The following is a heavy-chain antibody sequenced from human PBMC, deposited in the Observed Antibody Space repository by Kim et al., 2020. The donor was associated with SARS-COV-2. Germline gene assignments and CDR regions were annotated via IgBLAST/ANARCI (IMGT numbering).Heavy chain of an antibody. CDR3: ARVLRKAFDI. CDR2: PLFGTA. Sequence: PLFGTANYAQKFQGRVTITADESTSTAYMELSSLRSEDTAVYYCARVLRKAFDIWGQGTMVTVSS. J-gene: IGHJ3*02. D-gene: IGHD1-26*01. V-gene: IGHV1-69*01.